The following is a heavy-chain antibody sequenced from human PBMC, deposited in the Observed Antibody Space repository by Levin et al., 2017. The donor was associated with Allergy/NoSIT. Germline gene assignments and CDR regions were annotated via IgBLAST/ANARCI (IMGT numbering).Heavy chain of an antibody. D-gene: IGHD3-22*01. CDR2: ISSSGSTI. V-gene: IGHV3-11*01. Sequence: GESLKISCAASGFTFSDYYMSWIRQAPGKGLEWVSYISSSGSTIYYADSVKGRFTISRDNAKNSLYLQMNSLRAEDTAVYYCARDRIWYDSSGYYYVLSRGIDYWGQGTLVTVSS. CDR1: GFTFSDYY. CDR3: ARDRIWYDSSGYYYVLSRGIDY. J-gene: IGHJ4*02.